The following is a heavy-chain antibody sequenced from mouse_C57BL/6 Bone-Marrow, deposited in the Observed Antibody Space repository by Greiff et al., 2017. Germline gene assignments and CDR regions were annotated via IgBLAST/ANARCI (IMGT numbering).Heavy chain of an antibody. CDR2: IYPGAGDT. D-gene: IGHD2-4*01. V-gene: IGHV1-82*01. CDR3: AGDRAYYYDYDDGAYYFDD. CDR1: GYAFSSSW. J-gene: IGHJ2*01. Sequence: VQRVESGPELVKPGASVTISCKASGYAFSSSWMNWVKQRPGQGLEWIGRIYPGAGDTNYNGKFKGKATLTADKSSSTAYMPLSSLTSEDSAVYFCAGDRAYYYDYDDGAYYFDDWGKGTTLTVSS.